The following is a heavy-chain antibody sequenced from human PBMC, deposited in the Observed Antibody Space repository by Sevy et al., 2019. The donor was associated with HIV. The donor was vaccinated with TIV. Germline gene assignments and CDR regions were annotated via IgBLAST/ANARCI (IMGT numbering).Heavy chain of an antibody. J-gene: IGHJ6*02. D-gene: IGHD2-15*01. CDR2: ISGSGGST. V-gene: IGHV3-23*01. CDR1: GFTFSSYA. CDR3: AKLEGYCSGGSCYSDGMDV. Sequence: GGSLRLSCAASGFTFSSYAMSWVRQAPGKGLEWVSAISGSGGSTYYGDSVKGRFTISRDNSKNTLYLQMNSLRAEDTAVYYCAKLEGYCSGGSCYSDGMDVWGQGTTVTVSS.